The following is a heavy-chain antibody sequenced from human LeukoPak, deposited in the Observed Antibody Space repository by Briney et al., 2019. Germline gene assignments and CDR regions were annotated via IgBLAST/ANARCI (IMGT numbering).Heavy chain of an antibody. CDR3: ASTMGGGNWFDP. V-gene: IGHV1-8*03. D-gene: IGHD3-16*01. CDR2: MNLNSGNT. Sequence: ASVKVSCKASGYTFTSYAMHWVRQAPGQRLEWMGWMNLNSGNTGYAQKFQGRVTITRNTSISTAYMELSSLRSEDTAVYYCASTMGGGNWFDPWGQGTLVTVSS. CDR1: GYTFTSYA. J-gene: IGHJ5*02.